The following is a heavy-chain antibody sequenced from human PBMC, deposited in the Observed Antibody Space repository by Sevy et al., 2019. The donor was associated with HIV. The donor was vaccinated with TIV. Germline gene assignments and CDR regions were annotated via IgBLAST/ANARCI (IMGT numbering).Heavy chain of an antibody. Sequence: GCLRLSCTGSGFTFGDYAMSWFRQAPGMGLEWVGFIRSKDYGGATEYAASVKGRFTISRDDSKSIADLQMNSLKTEDTAVYYCTRGYYYDSSGYSDYWGQGTLVSVSS. D-gene: IGHD3-22*01. V-gene: IGHV3-49*03. J-gene: IGHJ4*02. CDR2: IRSKDYGGAT. CDR1: GFTFGDYA. CDR3: TRGYYYDSSGYSDY.